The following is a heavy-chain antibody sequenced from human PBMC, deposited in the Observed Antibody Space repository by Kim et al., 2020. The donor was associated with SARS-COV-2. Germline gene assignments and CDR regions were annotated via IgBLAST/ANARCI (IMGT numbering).Heavy chain of an antibody. Sequence: DGSDRYYVDTVKGRFTIARDNAKNSLFLQMNSLGAEDTAIYYCAAAGACSFWGQGALVTVSS. J-gene: IGHJ4*02. CDR2: DGSDR. CDR3: AAAGACSF. V-gene: IGHV3-7*01. D-gene: IGHD2-15*01.